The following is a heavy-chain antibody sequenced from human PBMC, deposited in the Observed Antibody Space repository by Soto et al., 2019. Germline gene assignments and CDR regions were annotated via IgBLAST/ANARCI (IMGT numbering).Heavy chain of an antibody. V-gene: IGHV1-18*04. CDR3: ARDGRVGCSSNSCWENYGMDV. D-gene: IGHD2-2*01. CDR2: ISAYNGNT. CDR1: GYTFTSYG. J-gene: IGHJ6*02. Sequence: ASVKVSCKASGYTFTSYGISWVRQAPGQGLEWMGWISAYNGNTNYAQKLQGRVTMTTDTSTSTAYMELRSLRSDDTAVYYCARDGRVGCSSNSCWENYGMDVWGQGTRVTVSS.